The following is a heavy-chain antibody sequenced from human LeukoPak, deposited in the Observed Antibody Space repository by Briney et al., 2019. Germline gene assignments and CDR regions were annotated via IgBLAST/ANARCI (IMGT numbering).Heavy chain of an antibody. V-gene: IGHV3-30-3*01. J-gene: IGHJ4*02. CDR2: ISYDGSNK. D-gene: IGHD3-10*01. CDR3: ARGLMLRGVYYFDY. CDR1: GFTFSSYA. Sequence: GGSLRLSCAASGFTFSSYAMHWVRQAPGKGLEWVAVISYDGSNKYYADSVKGRFTISRDNGKNSLYLQMNSLRAEDTAVYNCARGLMLRGVYYFDYWGQGTLVTVSS.